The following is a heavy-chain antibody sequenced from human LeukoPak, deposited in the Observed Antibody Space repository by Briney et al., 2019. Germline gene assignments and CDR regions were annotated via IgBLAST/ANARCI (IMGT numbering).Heavy chain of an antibody. J-gene: IGHJ4*02. Sequence: GGSLRLSCVASGFTFSSYAMTWVRQAPGKGLEWVSGISGSGISTYYADSVKGRFTISRDNSKNTLYLQMHSLRAEDTVLYYCAKDPMVRAVMPYYLDYWGQGTLVTVSS. D-gene: IGHD3-10*01. CDR2: ISGSGIST. V-gene: IGHV3-23*01. CDR1: GFTFSSYA. CDR3: AKDPMVRAVMPYYLDY.